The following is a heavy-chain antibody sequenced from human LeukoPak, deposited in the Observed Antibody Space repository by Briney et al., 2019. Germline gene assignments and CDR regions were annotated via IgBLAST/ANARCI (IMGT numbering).Heavy chain of an antibody. CDR2: ITFGGRSA. V-gene: IGHV3-48*01. D-gene: IGHD3-16*01. CDR1: GFTFSNYN. CDR3: ARVGLGGDWFDY. Sequence: GGSLRLSCAASGFTFSNYNILWARQTTGKGLEFLFYITFGGRSALCAGSVKDRFTFSRDNAKHSVYLKMNSVRFDDSGIYYCARVGLGGDWFDYWGQGTRITVSS. J-gene: IGHJ5*01.